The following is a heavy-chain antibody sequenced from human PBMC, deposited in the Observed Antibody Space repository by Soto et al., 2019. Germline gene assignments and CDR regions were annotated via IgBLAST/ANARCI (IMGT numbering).Heavy chain of an antibody. D-gene: IGHD6-19*01. Sequence: SLTCTVSCGSMSSYYWSWIRQPPGKGLEWIGYIYYGGNTNYNHSPKSRVTISLDTSKNQFSLKLSSVTAADTAVYYCARDRYTTGWYYFDPWGKGTLV. CDR3: ARDRYTTGWYYFDP. CDR2: IYYGGNT. V-gene: IGHV4-59*01. CDR1: CGSMSSYY. J-gene: IGHJ5*02.